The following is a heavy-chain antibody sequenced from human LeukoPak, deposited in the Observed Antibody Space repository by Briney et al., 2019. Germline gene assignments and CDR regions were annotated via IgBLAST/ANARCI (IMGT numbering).Heavy chain of an antibody. CDR2: IWYDGGDK. CDR1: GFSFSGTG. D-gene: IGHD3-16*01. V-gene: IGHV3-33*03. Sequence: GGSLRLSCAASGFSFSGTGMHWVRQAPGEGLQRVAGIWYDGGDKYYGDSVKGRFTISRDNSKNTLYLQMNSLRAEDTAMYYCATTSNITWGEFDYWGQGTLVTVSS. J-gene: IGHJ4*01. CDR3: ATTSNITWGEFDY.